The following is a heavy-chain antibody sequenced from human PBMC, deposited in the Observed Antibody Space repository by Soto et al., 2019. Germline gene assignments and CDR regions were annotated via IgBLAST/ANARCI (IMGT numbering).Heavy chain of an antibody. CDR2: IGTGGGT. CDR3: ARELGYCSSTSCYKGYYGMDV. Sequence: QPGGSLRLSCAGSGFTFSSYAMHWVRQAPGKGLEWVSAIGTGGGTYYADSVKGRFIISRDNSKNTLYLQMNSLRAEDTTVYYCARELGYCSSTSCYKGYYGMDVWGPGTTVTVSS. J-gene: IGHJ6*02. V-gene: IGHV3-13*01. CDR1: GFTFSSYA. D-gene: IGHD2-2*02.